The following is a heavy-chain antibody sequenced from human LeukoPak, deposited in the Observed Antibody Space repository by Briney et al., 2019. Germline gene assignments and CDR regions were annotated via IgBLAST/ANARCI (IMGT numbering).Heavy chain of an antibody. CDR1: GYTFTSYG. J-gene: IGHJ4*02. CDR2: ISAYNGNT. Sequence: ASVNVSCTASGYTFTSYGISWVRQAPGQGLEWMGWISAYNGNTNFAQKLQGRVTMTTDTSTSTAYMDLRSLRSDDTAVYYCARDQAATNTQVRFCLDWGQGTLVTVSS. CDR3: ARDQAATNTQVRFCLD. V-gene: IGHV1-18*01. D-gene: IGHD3-9*01.